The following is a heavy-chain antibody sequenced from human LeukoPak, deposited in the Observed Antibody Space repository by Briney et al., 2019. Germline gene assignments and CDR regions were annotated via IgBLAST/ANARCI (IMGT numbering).Heavy chain of an antibody. CDR2: MNPNSGNT. Sequence: GASVKVSCKASGYTFTSYDINWVRQATGQGLEWMGWMNPNSGNTGYAQKFQGRVTMTRDTSISTAFMELSSLRSEDTAAYYCARGNGWLVWEGNYYFDYWGQGTLVTVSS. CDR3: ARGNGWLVWEGNYYFDY. J-gene: IGHJ4*02. V-gene: IGHV1-8*01. D-gene: IGHD6-19*01. CDR1: GYTFTSYD.